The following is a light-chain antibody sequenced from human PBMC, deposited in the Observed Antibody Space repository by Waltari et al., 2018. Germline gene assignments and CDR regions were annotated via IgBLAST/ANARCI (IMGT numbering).Light chain of an antibody. J-gene: IGLJ2*01. CDR2: DVS. Sequence: QSALTQPASVSGSPGQSITIPCPGTRSDVGGYTYFSWYQQHPDKVPKLIIYDVSNRPSGISNRFSGSKSGNTASLTISGLQAEDEADYFCGSYTSDSSVVFGGGTRLTVL. CDR3: GSYTSDSSVV. CDR1: RSDVGGYTY. V-gene: IGLV2-14*01.